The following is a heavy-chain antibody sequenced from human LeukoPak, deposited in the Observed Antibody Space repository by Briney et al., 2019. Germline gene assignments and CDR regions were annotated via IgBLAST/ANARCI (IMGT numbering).Heavy chain of an antibody. D-gene: IGHD5-12*01. CDR3: AKDVTGVATGFDY. V-gene: IGHV3-30*18. CDR2: ISYDGSNK. J-gene: IGHJ4*02. CDR1: GFNFGDYY. Sequence: GGSLRLSCAASGFNFGDYYMSWIRQAPGKGLEWVAVISYDGSNKYYADSVKGRFTISRDNSKNTLYLQMNSLRAEDTAVYYCAKDVTGVATGFDYWGQGTLVTVSS.